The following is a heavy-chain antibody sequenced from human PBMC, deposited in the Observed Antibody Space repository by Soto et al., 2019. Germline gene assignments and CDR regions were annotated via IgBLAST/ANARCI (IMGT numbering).Heavy chain of an antibody. D-gene: IGHD3-22*01. V-gene: IGHV4-39*01. Sequence: SETLSLTCTVSGGSISSSTYYWGWIRQPPGKGLEWIGSVYYSGSTYYNPSLKSRVTISVDTSNNQFSLKLNSATAADTAVYYCARHQYYYDSSGYTLDYWGQGTLVTVS. J-gene: IGHJ4*02. CDR2: VYYSGST. CDR1: GGSISSSTYY. CDR3: ARHQYYYDSSGYTLDY.